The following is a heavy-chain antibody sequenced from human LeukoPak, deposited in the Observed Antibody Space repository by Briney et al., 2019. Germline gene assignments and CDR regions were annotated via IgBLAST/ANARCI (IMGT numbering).Heavy chain of an antibody. CDR3: AKLVSGYGPLKHFDY. CDR2: ISGSGGST. CDR1: GFTFSSYG. J-gene: IGHJ4*02. V-gene: IGHV3-23*01. D-gene: IGHD6-25*01. Sequence: GGSLRLSCAASGFTFSSYGMHWVRQAPGKGLEWVSAISGSGGSTYYADSVKGRFTISRDNSKNTLYLQMNSLRAEDTAVYYCAKLVSGYGPLKHFDYWGQGTLVTVSS.